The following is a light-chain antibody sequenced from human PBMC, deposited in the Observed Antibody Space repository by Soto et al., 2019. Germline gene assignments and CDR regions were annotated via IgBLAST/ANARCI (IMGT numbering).Light chain of an antibody. Sequence: EIVLTQSPGTLSLSPGDRATLSCRASQSLVGRYLAWYQQKSGQAPRLLIFRASSRATGIPERFSGGGSGTVFTLTISRLEPEDFAVYYCQQYGDSLTWTFGQGTKVEIK. CDR2: RAS. CDR1: QSLVGRY. J-gene: IGKJ1*01. CDR3: QQYGDSLTWT. V-gene: IGKV3-20*01.